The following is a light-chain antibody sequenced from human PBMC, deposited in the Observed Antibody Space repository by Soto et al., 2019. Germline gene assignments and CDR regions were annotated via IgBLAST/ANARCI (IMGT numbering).Light chain of an antibody. Sequence: QSVLTQPPSVSAAPGQTVTISCSGGSSDIGDNYVSWYQQFPGTAPKVLIYDTDKRPAGIPDRFSGSKSGTSATLGITGLQTGDEADYYCATWDSSLTAGPVFGGGTKLTVL. CDR3: ATWDSSLTAGPV. V-gene: IGLV1-51*01. CDR2: DTD. CDR1: SSDIGDNY. J-gene: IGLJ3*02.